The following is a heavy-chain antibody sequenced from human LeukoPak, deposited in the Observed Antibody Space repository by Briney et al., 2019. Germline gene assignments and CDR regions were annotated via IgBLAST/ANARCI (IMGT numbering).Heavy chain of an antibody. V-gene: IGHV4-34*01. Sequence: SETLSLTCAIYGGYFGTHSWTWIRQPPGKGLEWVGEIHESGSTNYNPSLRSRVIILVDTSKNQFSVRMSSVTAADTAMYFCTRGNMSPGSFHGMDVWGQGTMVT. CDR1: GGYFGTHS. CDR3: TRGNMSPGSFHGMDV. D-gene: IGHD2-21*01. CDR2: IHESGST. J-gene: IGHJ6*02.